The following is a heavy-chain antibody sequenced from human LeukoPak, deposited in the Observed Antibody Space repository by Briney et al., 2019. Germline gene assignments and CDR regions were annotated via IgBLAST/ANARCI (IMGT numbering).Heavy chain of an antibody. Sequence: SQTLSLTCAISGDSVSSNSAAWNWIRQSPSRGLEWLGRTYYKSKWFNDYAVSVKSRIIINPDTSKNQFSLQLTSVTPEDTAVYYCARGDYDFWSGCYMLYFQHWGQGTLVTVSS. CDR2: TYYKSKWFN. V-gene: IGHV6-1*01. CDR3: ARGDYDFWSGCYMLYFQH. D-gene: IGHD3-3*01. J-gene: IGHJ1*01. CDR1: GDSVSSNSAA.